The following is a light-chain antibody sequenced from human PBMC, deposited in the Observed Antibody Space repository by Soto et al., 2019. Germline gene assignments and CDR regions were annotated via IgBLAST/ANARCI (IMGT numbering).Light chain of an antibody. CDR2: GAS. Sequence: EIVLTQSPGTLSLSPGERATLSCRASQSVSSSYLAWYQQKPGRAPRLLIYGASSRATGIPDRFSGSGSGTDFTLTISRLEPEDFAVYYCQQYGSSPQTFGQGTRWIS. V-gene: IGKV3-20*01. J-gene: IGKJ1*01. CDR1: QSVSSSY. CDR3: QQYGSSPQT.